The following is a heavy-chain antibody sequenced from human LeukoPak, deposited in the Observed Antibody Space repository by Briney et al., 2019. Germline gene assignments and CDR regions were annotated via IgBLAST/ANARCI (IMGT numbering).Heavy chain of an antibody. CDR2: ISSSSSTI. Sequence: GGSLRLSCAASGFTFSSYSMNWVRQAPGKGLEWVSYISSSSSTIYYADSVKGRFTISRDNAKNSLYLQTNSLRAEDTAVYYCAHIARYRGNDYWGQGTLVTVSS. V-gene: IGHV3-48*01. J-gene: IGHJ4*02. D-gene: IGHD3-16*02. CDR1: GFTFSSYS. CDR3: AHIARYRGNDY.